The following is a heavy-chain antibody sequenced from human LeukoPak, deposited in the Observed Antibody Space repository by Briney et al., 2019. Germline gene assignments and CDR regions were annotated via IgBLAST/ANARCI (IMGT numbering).Heavy chain of an antibody. J-gene: IGHJ4*02. D-gene: IGHD6-6*01. Sequence: GESLKISCKGSGYSFTTYWIGWVRQMPGKGLEWMGIIYPADSDTRYSPSFQGQVTISADKSISTTYLRWGSLKASDTAIYYCARWPTGSSSSYFDYWGQGTLVTVSS. CDR3: ARWPTGSSSSYFDY. CDR2: IYPADSDT. V-gene: IGHV5-51*01. CDR1: GYSFTTYW.